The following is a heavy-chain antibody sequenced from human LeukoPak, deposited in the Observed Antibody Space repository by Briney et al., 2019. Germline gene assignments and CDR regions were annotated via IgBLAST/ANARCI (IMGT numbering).Heavy chain of an antibody. CDR1: GFTFSSYG. J-gene: IGHJ4*02. CDR2: ISYDGSNK. V-gene: IGHV3-30*03. D-gene: IGHD2-21*01. Sequence: PGRSLRLSCAASGFTFSSYGMHWVRQAPGKGLGWVAVISYDGSNKYYADSVKGRFTISRDNSKNTLYLQMDSLRAEDTAVYYCAREDYSRIYFDYWGQGTLVTVSS. CDR3: AREDYSRIYFDY.